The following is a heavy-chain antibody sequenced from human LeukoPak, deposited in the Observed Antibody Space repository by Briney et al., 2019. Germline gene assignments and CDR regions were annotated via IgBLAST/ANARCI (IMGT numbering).Heavy chain of an antibody. CDR1: GYTFTSYD. Sequence: ASVKVSCKASGYTFTSYDINWVRQATGQGLEWMGWMNPNSGNTGYAQKFQGRVTMTRNTSISTAYMELSSLRSEDTAVYYCARLGSSSRYTRDYYYYYMDVWGKGTTVTVSS. CDR3: ARLGSSSRYTRDYYYYYMDV. CDR2: MNPNSGNT. V-gene: IGHV1-8*01. D-gene: IGHD6-13*01. J-gene: IGHJ6*03.